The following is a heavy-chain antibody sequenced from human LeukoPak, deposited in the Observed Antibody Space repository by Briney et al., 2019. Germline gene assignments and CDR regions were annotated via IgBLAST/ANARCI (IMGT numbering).Heavy chain of an antibody. CDR2: IYDSGST. Sequence: SETLSLTCTVSGGSIRSSYYYWGWIRQPPGKGLEWIGSIYDSGSTYYNPSLKSRVTISVDTSKNQFSLKLSSVTAADTAVYYCARGLGYGTVYYYGMDVWGQGTTVTVSS. CDR3: ARGLGYGTVYYYGMDV. CDR1: GGSIRSSYYY. V-gene: IGHV4-39*07. D-gene: IGHD1-7*01. J-gene: IGHJ6*02.